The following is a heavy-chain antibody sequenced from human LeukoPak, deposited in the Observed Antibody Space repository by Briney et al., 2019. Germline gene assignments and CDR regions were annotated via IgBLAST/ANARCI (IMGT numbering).Heavy chain of an antibody. D-gene: IGHD6-19*01. Sequence: TGGSLRLSCAASGLTFSNAWMSWVRQAPGMGLEWVSAISGSGGSTYYADSVKGRFTISRDNSKNTLYLQMNSLRAEDTAVYYCARDRTTKGLETFDIWGQGTMVTVSS. CDR2: ISGSGGST. J-gene: IGHJ3*02. CDR3: ARDRTTKGLETFDI. CDR1: GLTFSNAW. V-gene: IGHV3-23*01.